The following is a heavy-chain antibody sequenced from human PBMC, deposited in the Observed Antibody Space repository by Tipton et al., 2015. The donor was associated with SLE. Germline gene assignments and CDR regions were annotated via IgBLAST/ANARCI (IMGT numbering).Heavy chain of an antibody. V-gene: IGHV1-18*01. CDR1: GYTFTSYG. Sequence: QSGAEVKKPGASVKVSCKASGYTFTSYGISWVRQAPGQGLEWMGWISAYNGNTNYAQKLQGRVTMTTDTSTSTAYMELRSLRSDDTAVYYCARAHFTMRVEGGWFDPWGQGTLVTVSS. J-gene: IGHJ5*02. D-gene: IGHD3-22*01. CDR3: ARAHFTMRVEGGWFDP. CDR2: ISAYNGNT.